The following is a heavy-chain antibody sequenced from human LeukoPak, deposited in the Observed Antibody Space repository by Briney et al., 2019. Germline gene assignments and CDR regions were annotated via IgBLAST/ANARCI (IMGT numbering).Heavy chain of an antibody. D-gene: IGHD1-26*01. Sequence: SETPSHTCTVSGGSISSSSYYWGWIRQPPGKGLEWIGSIYYSGSTYYNPSLKSRVTTSVDTSKNQFSLKLSSVTAADTAVYYCASVGSSYYYMDVWGKGTTVTISS. V-gene: IGHV4-39*01. CDR3: ASVGSSYYYMDV. J-gene: IGHJ6*03. CDR1: GGSISSSSYY. CDR2: IYYSGST.